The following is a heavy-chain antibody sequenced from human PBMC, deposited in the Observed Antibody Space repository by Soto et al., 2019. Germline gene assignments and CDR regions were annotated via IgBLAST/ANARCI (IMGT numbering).Heavy chain of an antibody. CDR1: GGTFSSYT. CDR2: IIPILGIA. V-gene: IGHV1-69*02. J-gene: IGHJ6*02. D-gene: IGHD3-10*01. CDR3: ASLMSSGYYYGMDV. Sequence: QVQLVQSVAEVKNPGSSVKVSCKASGGTFSSYTISWLRQDPGQGLEWMGRIIPILGIANYAKKFQCRVTITADKSTSTAYMELSSLRSEDTAVYYCASLMSSGYYYGMDVWGQGTTVTVSS.